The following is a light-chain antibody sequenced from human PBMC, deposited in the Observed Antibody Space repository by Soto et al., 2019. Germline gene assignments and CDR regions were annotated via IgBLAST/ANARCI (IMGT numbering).Light chain of an antibody. CDR3: QQSYSTPRT. J-gene: IGKJ3*01. CDR2: DAS. Sequence: IVLTQSPGTLSLSPWEVASRAVMASQSAGHYLAWYQQKPGQPPKLLIYDASSRATGIPARFSGSGSGTDFTLTISSLQPEDFATYYCQQSYSTPRTFGPGTKVDIK. V-gene: IGKV3-11*01. CDR1: QSAGHY.